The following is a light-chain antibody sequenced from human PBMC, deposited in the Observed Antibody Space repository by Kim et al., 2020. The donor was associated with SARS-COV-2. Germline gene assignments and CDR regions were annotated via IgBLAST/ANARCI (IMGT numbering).Light chain of an antibody. V-gene: IGLV3-19*01. CDR3: NSRDSSGNHAV. CDR1: SLRRYY. J-gene: IGLJ7*01. CDR2: GKN. Sequence: SSELTQDPAVSVALGQTVRITCQGDSLRRYYASWYQQKPGQAPVLVIYGKNNRPSGIPDRFSGSRSGNTASLTITGAQAEDEADYYCNSRDSSGNHAVFGGGTQLNVL.